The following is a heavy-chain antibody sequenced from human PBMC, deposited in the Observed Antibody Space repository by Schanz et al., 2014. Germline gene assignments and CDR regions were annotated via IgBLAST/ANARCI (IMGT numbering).Heavy chain of an antibody. D-gene: IGHD2-2*01. Sequence: QVQLVQSGTEVKKPGASMKISCKAFGYYFGGFGISWVRQAPGQGFEWMGWINTNTANPTYAQGFTGRFVYTLDASVTTAYLEITNLKADDTAVYYCARGYCAGTSCPSFDYWGQGTLVTVSS. CDR3: ARGYCAGTSCPSFDY. V-gene: IGHV7-4-1*02. J-gene: IGHJ4*02. CDR2: INTNTANP. CDR1: GYYFGGFG.